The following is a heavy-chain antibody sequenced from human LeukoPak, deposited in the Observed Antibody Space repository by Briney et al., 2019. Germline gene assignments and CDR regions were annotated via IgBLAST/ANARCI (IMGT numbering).Heavy chain of an antibody. CDR1: GFNFGEFW. CDR2: IKEDGSES. D-gene: IGHD2-8*01. V-gene: IGHV3-7*01. CDR3: ARRTYFDY. J-gene: IGHJ4*02. Sequence: QTGGSLRLSCAASGFNFGEFWMAWVRQTPGMGLEGVADIKEDGSESFYVDSVKGRFTISRDNAKNSLYLQMNSLRAEDTAVYYCARRTYFDYWGQGTLVTVSS.